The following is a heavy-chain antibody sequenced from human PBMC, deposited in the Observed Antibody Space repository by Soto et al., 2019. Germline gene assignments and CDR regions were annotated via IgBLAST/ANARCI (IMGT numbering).Heavy chain of an antibody. J-gene: IGHJ6*03. Sequence: SETLSLTCAVYGGSFSGYYWSWIRQPPGKGLEWIGEINHSGSTNYNPSLKSRVTISVDTSKNQFSLKLSSVTAADTAVYYCARFAPPRYGSGSYYHYYYYYMDVWGKGTTVTVSS. CDR3: ARFAPPRYGSGSYYHYYYYYMDV. V-gene: IGHV4-34*01. CDR1: GGSFSGYY. CDR2: INHSGST. D-gene: IGHD3-10*01.